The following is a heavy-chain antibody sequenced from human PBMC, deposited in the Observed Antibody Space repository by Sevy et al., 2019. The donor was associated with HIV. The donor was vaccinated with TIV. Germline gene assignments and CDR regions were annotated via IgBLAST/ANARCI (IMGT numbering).Heavy chain of an antibody. CDR1: GFTFSSYA. D-gene: IGHD2-15*01. CDR3: AKSLGGYCSGGSCYSRLYYYYYMDV. J-gene: IGHJ6*03. Sequence: GGSLRLSCAASGFTFSSYAMSWVRQAPGKGLEWVSAISGIGGSTYYADSVKGRFTISRDNSKNTLYLQMNSLRAEDTAVYYCAKSLGGYCSGGSCYSRLYYYYYMDVWGKGTTVTVSS. V-gene: IGHV3-23*01. CDR2: ISGIGGST.